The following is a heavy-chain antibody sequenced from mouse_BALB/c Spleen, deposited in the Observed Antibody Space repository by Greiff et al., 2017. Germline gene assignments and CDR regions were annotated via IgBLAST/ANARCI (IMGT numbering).Heavy chain of an antibody. D-gene: IGHD1-2*01. V-gene: IGHV3-2*02. Sequence: VQLQQSGPGLVKPSQSLSLTCTVTGYSITSDYAWNWIRQFPGNKLEWMGYISYSGSTSYNPSLKSRISITRDTSKNQFFLQLNSVTTEDTATYYCARGNYYGYGYFDYWGQGTTLTVSS. CDR3: ARGNYYGYGYFDY. J-gene: IGHJ2*01. CDR1: GYSITSDYA. CDR2: ISYSGST.